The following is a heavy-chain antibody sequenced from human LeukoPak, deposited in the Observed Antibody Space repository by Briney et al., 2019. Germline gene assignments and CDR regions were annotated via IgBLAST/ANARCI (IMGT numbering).Heavy chain of an antibody. D-gene: IGHD6-13*01. CDR2: INHSGST. Sequence: PSETLSLTCAVYGGSFSGYYWSWIRQPPGKGLEWIGEINHSGSTNYNPSLKSRVTISVDTSKNQFSLRLSSVTAADTAVYYCATSPTGVVSSSSVRFDPWGQGALVTVSS. J-gene: IGHJ5*02. CDR1: GGSFSGYY. CDR3: ATSPTGVVSSSSVRFDP. V-gene: IGHV4-34*01.